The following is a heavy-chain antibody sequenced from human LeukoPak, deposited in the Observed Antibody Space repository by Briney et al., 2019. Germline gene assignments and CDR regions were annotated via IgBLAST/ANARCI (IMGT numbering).Heavy chain of an antibody. D-gene: IGHD3-10*01. V-gene: IGHV1-2*02. CDR2: INPNSGGT. Sequence: ASVKVSCKASGYIFTSYYIHWVRQAPGQGLEWMGWINPNSGGTNYAQKFQGRVTMTRDTSISTAYMELSRLRSDDTAVYYCLAPSGYWGQGTLVTVSS. CDR1: GYIFTSYY. J-gene: IGHJ4*02. CDR3: LAPSGY.